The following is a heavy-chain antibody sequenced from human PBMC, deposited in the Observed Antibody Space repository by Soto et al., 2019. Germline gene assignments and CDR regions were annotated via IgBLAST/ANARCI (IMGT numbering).Heavy chain of an antibody. CDR2: IYHSGST. CDR3: ARGSGDIVATIFDL. J-gene: IGHJ2*01. D-gene: IGHD5-12*01. Sequence: SETLSLTCAVSGGSISSCGYSWSWIRQPPGKGLEWIGYIYHSGSTYYNPSLKSRVTISVDRSKNQFSLKLSSVTAADTAVYYCARGSGDIVATIFDLWGRGTLVTVSS. CDR1: GGSISSCGYS. V-gene: IGHV4-30-2*01.